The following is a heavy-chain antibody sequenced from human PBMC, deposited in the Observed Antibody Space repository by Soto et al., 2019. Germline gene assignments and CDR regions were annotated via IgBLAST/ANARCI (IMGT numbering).Heavy chain of an antibody. CDR1: GDSISSRSYY. D-gene: IGHD2-21*02. CDR3: ARQRTSVVTQAYFDV. J-gene: IGHJ4*02. V-gene: IGHV4-39*01. CDR2: IYYSGST. Sequence: SETLSLTCTVTGDSISSRSYYWGWIRQPPGKGLEWIGSIYYSGSTYNNPSLRSRVSMSIDTSKDQYSLKLKSVTAADTALYFCARQRTSVVTQAYFDVWGPGPLVTVSS.